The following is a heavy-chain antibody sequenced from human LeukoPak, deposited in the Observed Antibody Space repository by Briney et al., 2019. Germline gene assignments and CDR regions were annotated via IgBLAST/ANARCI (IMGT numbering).Heavy chain of an antibody. J-gene: IGHJ4*02. CDR3: ARGPPLAYYGTGGYYFFDY. CDR2: VNHSGST. Sequence: PSETLSLTCSAYGGSFGGYFWSWIRQPPGEGLEWIGEVNHSGSTNYNPSLKSRVTISVDTSRTQFSLNLRSVTAADTAVYYCARGPPLAYYGTGGYYFFDYWGQGILVTVPP. CDR1: GGSFGGYF. D-gene: IGHD3-22*01. V-gene: IGHV4-34*01.